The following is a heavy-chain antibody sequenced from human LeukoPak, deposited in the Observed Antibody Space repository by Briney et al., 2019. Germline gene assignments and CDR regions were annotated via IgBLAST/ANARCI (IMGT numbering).Heavy chain of an antibody. CDR2: IIPILGIA. D-gene: IGHD3-22*01. V-gene: IGHV1-69*04. CDR1: GGTFSSYA. Sequence: ASVTVSCKASGGTFSSYAISWVRQAPGQGLEWMGRIIPILGIANYAQKFQGRVTITADKSTSTAYMELSSLRSEDTAVYYCARDFYDSSDGVDYWGQGTLVTVSS. CDR3: ARDFYDSSDGVDY. J-gene: IGHJ4*02.